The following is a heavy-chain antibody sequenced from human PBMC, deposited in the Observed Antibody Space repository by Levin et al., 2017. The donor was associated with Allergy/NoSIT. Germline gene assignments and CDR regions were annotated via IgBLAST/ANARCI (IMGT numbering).Heavy chain of an antibody. CDR1: GFTFSDYY. CDR3: ARSYYNSWDTFDF. J-gene: IGHJ4*02. V-gene: IGHV3-11*01. D-gene: IGHD3-10*01. CDR2: ITGSGSTI. Sequence: TGGSLRLSCAASGFTFSDYYMSWIRQAPGKGLQLVSYITGSGSTIYYADSVKGRFATSRDNAKNSVSLQMNSLRAEDTAMYFCARSYYNSWDTFDFWAQGTLVTVSS.